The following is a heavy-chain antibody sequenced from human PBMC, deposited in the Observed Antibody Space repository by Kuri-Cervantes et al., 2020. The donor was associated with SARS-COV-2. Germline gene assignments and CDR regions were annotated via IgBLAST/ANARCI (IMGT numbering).Heavy chain of an antibody. CDR1: GFTFSSYW. V-gene: IGHV4-34*01. Sequence: GSLRLSCAASGFTFSSYWMSWVRQAPGKGLEWIGEVNHSGSTNYNPSLKSRVTISLDTSTNQFSLKLSSVTAADTAVYYCARVFTASFDFWGQGTLVTVSS. CDR2: VNHSGST. J-gene: IGHJ4*02. CDR3: ARVFTASFDF.